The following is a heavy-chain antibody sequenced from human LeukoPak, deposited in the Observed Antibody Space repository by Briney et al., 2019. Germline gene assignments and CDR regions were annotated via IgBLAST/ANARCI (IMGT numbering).Heavy chain of an antibody. CDR3: ARALFGVVTSYTLNYYYYYMDV. J-gene: IGHJ6*03. D-gene: IGHD3-3*01. CDR2: IKQDGSEK. Sequence: GGSLRLSCAASGFTFSSYWMSWVRQVPGKGLEWVANIKQDGSEKYYVDSVKGRFTISRDNAKNSLYLQMNSLRAEDMAVYYCARALFGVVTSYTLNYYYYYMDVWGKGTTVTVSS. V-gene: IGHV3-7*01. CDR1: GFTFSSYW.